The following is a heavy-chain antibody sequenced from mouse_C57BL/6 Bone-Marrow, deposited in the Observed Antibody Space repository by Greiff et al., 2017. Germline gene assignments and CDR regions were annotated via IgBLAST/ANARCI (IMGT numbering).Heavy chain of an antibody. Sequence: EVQLQQSGPELVKPGASVKISCKASGYSFTGYYMNWVKQSPEKSLEWIGEINPSTGGTTYNQKFKAKATLTVDKSSSTAYMQLKSLTSEDSAVYYCARSGLRLRDYAMDYWGQGTSVTVSS. D-gene: IGHD3-2*02. CDR2: INPSTGGT. CDR3: ARSGLRLRDYAMDY. V-gene: IGHV1-42*01. CDR1: GYSFTGYY. J-gene: IGHJ4*01.